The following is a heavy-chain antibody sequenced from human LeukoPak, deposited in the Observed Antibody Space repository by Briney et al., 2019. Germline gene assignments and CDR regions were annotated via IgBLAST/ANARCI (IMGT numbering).Heavy chain of an antibody. Sequence: GASVKVSCKASGYTFTGYYMHWVRQAPGQGLEWMGWINPNSGGTDYAQKFQGRVTMTRDTSIGTAYMELSRLRSDDTAVCYCARDRSVGATYDFDYWGQGTLVTVSS. CDR1: GYTFTGYY. V-gene: IGHV1-2*02. J-gene: IGHJ4*02. CDR3: ARDRSVGATYDFDY. D-gene: IGHD1-26*01. CDR2: INPNSGGT.